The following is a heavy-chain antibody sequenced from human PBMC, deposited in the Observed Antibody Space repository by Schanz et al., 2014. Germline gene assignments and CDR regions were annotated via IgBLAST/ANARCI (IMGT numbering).Heavy chain of an antibody. D-gene: IGHD3-22*01. Sequence: QVQLVQSGAEMKKPGASVKVSCKASGYTFTGYYMHWVRQAPGQGLEWMGWINPNSGTTNYAQKFQGWVTMTADTSTSTAYMDLRSPRSDDTAVYYCAREVGLYDRGWFDPWGQGTLVTVSS. CDR1: GYTFTGYY. CDR3: AREVGLYDRGWFDP. V-gene: IGHV1-2*04. J-gene: IGHJ5*02. CDR2: INPNSGTT.